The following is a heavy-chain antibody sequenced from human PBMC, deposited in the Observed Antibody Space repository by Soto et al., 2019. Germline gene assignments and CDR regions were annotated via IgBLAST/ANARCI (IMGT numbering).Heavy chain of an antibody. Sequence: GGSLRLSCAASGFTFSSYGMHWVRQAPGKGLEWVAVISYDGSNKYYADSVKGRFTISRDNSKNTLYLQMNSLRAEDTAGYYCAKVRVPLDLAVAGTLDYWGQGTLVTVSS. CDR2: ISYDGSNK. CDR1: GFTFSSYG. J-gene: IGHJ4*02. D-gene: IGHD6-19*01. CDR3: AKVRVPLDLAVAGTLDY. V-gene: IGHV3-30*18.